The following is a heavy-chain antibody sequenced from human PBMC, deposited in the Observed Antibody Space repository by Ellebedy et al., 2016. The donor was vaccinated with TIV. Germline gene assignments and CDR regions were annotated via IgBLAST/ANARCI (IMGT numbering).Heavy chain of an antibody. CDR3: ARLPTRYSSGQVGYFDY. V-gene: IGHV4-59*08. CDR2: IYYSGST. J-gene: IGHJ4*02. Sequence: SETLSLTCTVSGGSISGYYWSWIRQPPGKGLEWIGYIYYSGSTNYNPSLKSRVTISVDTSKNQFSLKLSSVTAADTAVYYCARLPTRYSSGQVGYFDYWGQGTLVTVSS. CDR1: GGSISGYY. D-gene: IGHD6-19*01.